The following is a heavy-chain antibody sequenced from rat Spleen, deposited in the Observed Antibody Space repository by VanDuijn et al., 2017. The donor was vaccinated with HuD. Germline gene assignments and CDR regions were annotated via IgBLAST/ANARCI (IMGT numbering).Heavy chain of an antibody. J-gene: IGHJ2*01. CDR2: ISSCAST. D-gene: IGHD3-8*01. CDR1: GFSLTSNG. V-gene: IGHV2S12*01. CDR3: TSKNY. Sequence: QVQLKESGPGLVQPSQTLSLTCTVSGFSLTSNGVSWVRPPPGKGLEWIAAISSCASTYYNSALKSRLSISRDTSKSQVFLKMNSLQTEDTAVYFCTSKNYWGQAVIVTLST.